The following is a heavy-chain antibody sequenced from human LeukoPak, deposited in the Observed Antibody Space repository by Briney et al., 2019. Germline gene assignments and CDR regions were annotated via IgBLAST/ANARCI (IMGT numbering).Heavy chain of an antibody. CDR2: IYYSGST. CDR3: ARHDYGDYFVDY. Sequence: SETLSLTYTVSGGSISSSSYYWGWIRQPPGKGLEWIGSIYYSGSTYYNPSLKSRVTISVDTSKNQFSLKLSSVTAADTAVYYCARHDYGDYFVDYWGQGTLVTVSS. J-gene: IGHJ4*02. V-gene: IGHV4-39*01. CDR1: GGSISSSSYY. D-gene: IGHD4-17*01.